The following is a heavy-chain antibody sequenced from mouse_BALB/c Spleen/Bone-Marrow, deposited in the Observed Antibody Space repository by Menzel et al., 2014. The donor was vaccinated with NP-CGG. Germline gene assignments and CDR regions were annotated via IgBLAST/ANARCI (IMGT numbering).Heavy chain of an antibody. CDR3: TRGGYGNYVGYGMDY. J-gene: IGHJ4*01. Sequence: SGPELVKPGALVKISCKASGYTFTSYGINWVKQRPGQGLEWIGWIYPGDGSTKYNEKFKGKATLTADKSSSTAYMQLSSLTSENSAVYFCTRGGYGNYVGYGMDYWGQGTPVTVSS. V-gene: IGHV1S33*01. CDR2: IYPGDGST. CDR1: GYTFTSYG. D-gene: IGHD2-1*01.